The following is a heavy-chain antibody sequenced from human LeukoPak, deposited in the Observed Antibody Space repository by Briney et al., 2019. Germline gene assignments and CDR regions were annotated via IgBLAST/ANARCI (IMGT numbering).Heavy chain of an antibody. CDR2: IYHSGST. D-gene: IGHD6-13*01. J-gene: IGHJ6*02. CDR1: GGSIGSSNR. CDR3: ARDGRSSSWDYYYYGMDV. V-gene: IGHV4-4*02. Sequence: SETLSLTCAVSGGSIGSSNRWSWVRQPPGKGLEWIGEIYHSGSTNYNPSLKSRVTISVALKLSSVTAADTAVYYCARDGRSSSWDYYYYGMDVWGQGTTVTVSS.